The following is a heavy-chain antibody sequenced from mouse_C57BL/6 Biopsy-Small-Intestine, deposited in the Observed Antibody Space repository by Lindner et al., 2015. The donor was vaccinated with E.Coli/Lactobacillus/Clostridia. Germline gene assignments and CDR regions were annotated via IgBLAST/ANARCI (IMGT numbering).Heavy chain of an antibody. J-gene: IGHJ4*01. CDR3: ANRGRDYYAMDY. V-gene: IGHV5-17*01. D-gene: IGHD3-3*01. CDR1: GFTFSDYG. Sequence: VQPQESGGGLVKPGGSLKLSCAASGFTFSDYGMHWVRQAPEKGLEWVAYISSGSSTIYYADTVKGRFTISRDNAKNTLFLQMTSLRSEDTAMYYCANRGRDYYAMDYWGQGTSVTVSS. CDR2: ISSGSSTI.